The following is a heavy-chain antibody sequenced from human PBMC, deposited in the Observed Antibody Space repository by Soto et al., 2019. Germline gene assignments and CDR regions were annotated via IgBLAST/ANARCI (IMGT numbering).Heavy chain of an antibody. V-gene: IGHV3-7*01. CDR1: GFTFSSYW. CDR2: IKEDGSEK. J-gene: IGHJ4*02. Sequence: PGGSLRLSCAASGFTFSSYWLSWVRQAPGKGLEWVANIKEDGSEKYYVDSVKGRFTISRDNAKNSLFLQMNSLRGEDTAVYYCARDNRAVTASPLDYWGQGTLVTVSS. D-gene: IGHD2-21*02. CDR3: ARDNRAVTASPLDY.